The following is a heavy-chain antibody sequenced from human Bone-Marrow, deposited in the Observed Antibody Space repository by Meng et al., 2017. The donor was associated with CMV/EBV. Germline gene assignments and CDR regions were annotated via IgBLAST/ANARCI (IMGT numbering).Heavy chain of an antibody. Sequence: ASVKVSCKASGYSFTIYDINWVRQAPGQGLEWMGWVNPTSGNRGYAQNFQGRVTMTTNTSISTAYVELSSLTSDDTAVYYCSRGRGDSWGQGKLVTVSS. V-gene: IGHV1-8*01. D-gene: IGHD3-10*01. CDR3: SRGRGDS. CDR1: GYSFTIYD. J-gene: IGHJ5*02. CDR2: VNPTSGNR.